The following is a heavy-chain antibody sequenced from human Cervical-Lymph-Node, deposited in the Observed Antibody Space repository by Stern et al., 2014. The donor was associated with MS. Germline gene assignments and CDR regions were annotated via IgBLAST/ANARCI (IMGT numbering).Heavy chain of an antibody. J-gene: IGHJ4*02. CDR1: GAPITTYH. Sequence: DQLVESGPGLVKPSETLSLTCVVSGAPITTYHWSWIRQSPGKGLEWIANVHYSGSSSYNPALQSRVTTAIDTSMKQFSLSLSSVTAADTAVYFCASCDGYSFASWGQGTLVTVSS. CDR2: VHYSGSS. CDR3: ASCDGYSFAS. D-gene: IGHD4-17*01. V-gene: IGHV4-59*08.